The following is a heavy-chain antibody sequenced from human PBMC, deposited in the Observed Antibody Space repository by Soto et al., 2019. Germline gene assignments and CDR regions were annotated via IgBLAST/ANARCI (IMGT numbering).Heavy chain of an antibody. J-gene: IGHJ6*02. Sequence: WASVKVSCKASGYTFTGYYMHWVRQAPGQGLEWMGWINPNSGGTNYAQKFQGWVTMTRDTSISTAYMELSRLRSDDTAVYYCARAMGDIVVVPAVIRTAGETKGYYYYGMDVWGQGTTVTVSS. V-gene: IGHV1-2*04. CDR2: INPNSGGT. CDR1: GYTFTGYY. D-gene: IGHD2-2*02. CDR3: ARAMGDIVVVPAVIRTAGETKGYYYYGMDV.